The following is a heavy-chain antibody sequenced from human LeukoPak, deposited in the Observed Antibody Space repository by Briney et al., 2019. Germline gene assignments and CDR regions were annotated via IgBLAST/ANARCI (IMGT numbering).Heavy chain of an antibody. V-gene: IGHV3-33*01. D-gene: IGHD4-17*01. CDR3: IVFGDSNH. Sequence: GGSLRLSCAASGFTFSSYGMHWVRQAPGKGLEWVAVIWYDGSNKYYADSVKGRFTISRDTSKNTLYLQINSLRVEDTAVYYCIVFGDSNHWGQGTLVTVSS. CDR1: GFTFSSYG. CDR2: IWYDGSNK. J-gene: IGHJ5*02.